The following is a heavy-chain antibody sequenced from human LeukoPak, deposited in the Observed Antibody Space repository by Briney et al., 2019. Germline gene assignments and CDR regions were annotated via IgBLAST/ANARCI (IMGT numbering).Heavy chain of an antibody. CDR3: AKALGSALVRGVMDY. CDR2: ISGTALTT. CDR1: GFTFSSYG. D-gene: IGHD3-10*01. J-gene: IGHJ4*02. V-gene: IGHV3-23*01. Sequence: GGSLRLSCAASGFTFSSYGMSWVRQAPGKGLEWVSIISGTALTTYYADSVKGRFTISRDNSKNTLYLQMDSLRAEDTAVYYCAKALGSALVRGVMDYWGQGTLVTVSS.